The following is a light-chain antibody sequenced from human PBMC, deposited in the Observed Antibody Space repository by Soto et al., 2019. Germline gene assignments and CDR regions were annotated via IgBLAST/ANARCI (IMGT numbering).Light chain of an antibody. J-gene: IGKJ5*01. CDR2: QTS. CDR3: QQYVTSAIT. Sequence: EIVLTQSPATLSSFPGDRVTLSCRASQYINTRLAWYQHRPGQAPRLLIYQTSIRAAGIPARFSASGSGTDFTLTISRLEPEDFALYYCQQYVTSAITFGQGTRLEIK. V-gene: IGKV3-20*01. CDR1: QYINTR.